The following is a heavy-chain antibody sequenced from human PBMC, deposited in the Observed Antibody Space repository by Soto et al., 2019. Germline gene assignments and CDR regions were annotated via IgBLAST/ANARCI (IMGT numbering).Heavy chain of an antibody. CDR2: INPSGGST. J-gene: IGHJ4*02. CDR3: ARYHAGAAIQYYFDD. D-gene: IGHD2-2*01. Sequence: ASVKVSCKASGYTFTIYYLHWVRQAPGQGLEWMGIINPSGGSTSYAQKFQGRVTMTRDTSTSTVYMELSSLRSEDTAVYYCARYHAGAAIQYYFDDWGQGTLVTVSS. V-gene: IGHV1-46*01. CDR1: GYTFTIYY.